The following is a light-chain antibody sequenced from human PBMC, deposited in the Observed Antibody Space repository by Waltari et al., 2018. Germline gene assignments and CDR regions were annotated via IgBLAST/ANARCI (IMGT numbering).Light chain of an antibody. CDR2: RNT. J-gene: IGLJ2*01. Sequence: QSVPTQPPSESGTPGQRATITCSGSSSNIGSKRRNWYQTLPGTAPRLLIYRNTQRPSGVPDRFSGSKSGTSASLAISGLQSEDEADYYCAAWDDSLNGVIFGGGTKLTVL. V-gene: IGLV1-44*01. CDR3: AAWDDSLNGVI. CDR1: SSNIGSKR.